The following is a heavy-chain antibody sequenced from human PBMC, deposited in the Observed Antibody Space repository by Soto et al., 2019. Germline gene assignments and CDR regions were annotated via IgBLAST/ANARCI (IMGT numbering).Heavy chain of an antibody. D-gene: IGHD1-26*01. J-gene: IGHJ4*02. CDR2: ISAYNGNT. V-gene: IGHV1-18*01. Sequence: SYCYFWLLQAPPREGQWVGWISAYNGNTNYPPTLQGRVTMTTDTSTSTAYMELRSLTSDDTAVYYCARDRSARTHTYYYCWLEFWGQGTMVTVSS. CDR1: SYC. CDR3: ARDRSARTHTYYYCWLEF.